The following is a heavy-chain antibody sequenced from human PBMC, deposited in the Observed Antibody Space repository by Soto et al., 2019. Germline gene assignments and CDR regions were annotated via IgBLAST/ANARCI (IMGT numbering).Heavy chain of an antibody. CDR2: ISSSSSYI. D-gene: IGHD6-19*01. V-gene: IGHV3-21*01. CDR3: AIFKAVAGKGGVFDP. Sequence: EVQLVESGGGLVKPGGSLRLSCAASGFTFSSYSMNWVRQAPGKGLEWVSSISSSSSYIYYADSVKGRFTISRDNAKNSLYLQMNSLRAEDTAVYYCAIFKAVAGKGGVFDPWSQGTLVTVSS. J-gene: IGHJ5*02. CDR1: GFTFSSYS.